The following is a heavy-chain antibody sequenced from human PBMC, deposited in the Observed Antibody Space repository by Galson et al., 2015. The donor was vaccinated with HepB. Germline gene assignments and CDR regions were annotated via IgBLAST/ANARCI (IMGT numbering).Heavy chain of an antibody. D-gene: IGHD6-19*01. CDR1: GGSISSYY. V-gene: IGHV4-59*08. Sequence: ETLSLTCTVSGGSISSYYWSWLRQPPGKGLEWIGYIHYSGSTNYNPSLKSRVTISVDTSKNQFSLKLSSVTAADTAVYYCARRAVAGHLDYWGQETLVTVSS. J-gene: IGHJ4*02. CDR2: IHYSGST. CDR3: ARRAVAGHLDY.